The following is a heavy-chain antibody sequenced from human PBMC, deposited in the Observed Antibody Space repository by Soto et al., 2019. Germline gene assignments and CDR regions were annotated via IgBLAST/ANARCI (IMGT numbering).Heavy chain of an antibody. V-gene: IGHV4-39*01. CDR2: IYYSGST. CDR3: ARHVNSGYCSSSSCYAFDY. Sequence: QLQLQESGPGLVKPSETLSLTCTVSGGSISSSSYYWGWIRQPPGKGLEWIGSIYYSGSTYYNPSIKSRVTISVDTSTIQFSLKLSSVSAADTAVYYCARHVNSGYCSSSSCYAFDYWGQGTLVTVSS. J-gene: IGHJ4*02. CDR1: GGSISSSSYY. D-gene: IGHD2-2*01.